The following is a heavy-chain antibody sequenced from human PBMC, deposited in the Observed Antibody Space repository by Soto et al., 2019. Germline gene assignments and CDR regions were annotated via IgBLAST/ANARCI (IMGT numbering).Heavy chain of an antibody. Sequence: ETLSLTCTVSGGSINTYYWSWIRQPPGKGLEWIGYIYYSGSDSGSTNYIPSLKSRVTISVDTSKNQFSLRLTSVTAADTAVYFCTRGGGDFWGQGALVTVSS. V-gene: IGHV4-59*01. J-gene: IGHJ4*02. D-gene: IGHD6-25*01. CDR2: IYYSGSDSGST. CDR3: TRGGGDF. CDR1: GGSINTYY.